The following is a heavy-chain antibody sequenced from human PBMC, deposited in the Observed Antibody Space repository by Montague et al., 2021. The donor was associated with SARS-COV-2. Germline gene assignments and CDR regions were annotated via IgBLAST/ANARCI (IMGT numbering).Heavy chain of an antibody. CDR3: TRGPVFSNSWYSLPTLDQRPSWYFDH. V-gene: IGHV4-34*01. Sequence: SETLSLTCAVYGVSFSGYYWSWICQAPGQGLEWIGKINHSGRTNXXPSPKRRITISVDTSTNKFSLNLNSVTAADTAVYYCTRGPVFSNSWYSLPTLDQRPSWYFDHWGRGTLVIVSS. J-gene: IGHJ2*01. D-gene: IGHD6-13*01. CDR2: INHSGRT. CDR1: GVSFSGYY.